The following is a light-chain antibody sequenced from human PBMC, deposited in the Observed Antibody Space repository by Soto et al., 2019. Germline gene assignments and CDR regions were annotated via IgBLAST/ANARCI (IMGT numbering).Light chain of an antibody. V-gene: IGLV2-14*01. J-gene: IGLJ1*01. CDR3: SSYTSSSTLNFV. CDR1: SSDIGGYNY. Sequence: QSALTQPASVSGSPGQSITISCTGTSSDIGGYNYVSWYQQHPGKAPKLMIYDVSNRPSGVSNRFSGSKSGNTASLTISGLLAEDEADYYCSSYTSSSTLNFVFGTGTQLTVL. CDR2: DVS.